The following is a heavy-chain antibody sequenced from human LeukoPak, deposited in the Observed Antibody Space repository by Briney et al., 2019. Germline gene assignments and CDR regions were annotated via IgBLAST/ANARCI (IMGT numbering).Heavy chain of an antibody. CDR1: GGSFSGYY. D-gene: IGHD3-22*01. V-gene: IGHV4-34*01. Sequence: PSETLSLTCAVYGGSFSGYYWSWVRQPPGKGMEWIGEINHSGSTNYNPSLKSRVTISVDTSKNQFSLKLSSVTAADTAVYYCAKEYDSSGYYYYFDYWGQGTLSPSPQ. J-gene: IGHJ4*02. CDR2: INHSGST. CDR3: AKEYDSSGYYYYFDY.